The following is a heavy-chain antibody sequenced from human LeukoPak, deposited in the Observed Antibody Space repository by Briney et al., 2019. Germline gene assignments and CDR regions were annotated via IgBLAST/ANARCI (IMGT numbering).Heavy chain of an antibody. J-gene: IGHJ6*03. CDR3: ARDGGRYQLRSYYYYYYMDV. CDR1: GGSISSYY. D-gene: IGHD2-2*01. CDR2: IYYSGST. V-gene: IGHV4-59*01. Sequence: KASETLSLTCTVSGGSISSYYWSWIRQPPGKGLEWIGYIYYSGSTNYNPSLKSRVTISVDTSKNQLSLKLSSVTAADTAVYYCARDGGRYQLRSYYYYYYMDVWGKGTTVTVSS.